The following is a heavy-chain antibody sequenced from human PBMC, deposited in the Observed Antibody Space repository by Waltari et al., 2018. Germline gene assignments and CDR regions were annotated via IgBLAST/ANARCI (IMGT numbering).Heavy chain of an antibody. D-gene: IGHD6-25*01. V-gene: IGHV3-74*01. CDR1: GFSIGTYW. Sequence: EVQLVESGGGLVQAGGSLRVSWVGAGFSIGTYWMHWVRQAPGKGLEGVSRINSVATTTDYADSVRCRFTISRDNDLNTVFLHVTSLRAEDMGVYYCAREAALTNDFDIWGRGTNVTVSS. CDR3: AREAALTNDFDI. J-gene: IGHJ3*02. CDR2: INSVATTT.